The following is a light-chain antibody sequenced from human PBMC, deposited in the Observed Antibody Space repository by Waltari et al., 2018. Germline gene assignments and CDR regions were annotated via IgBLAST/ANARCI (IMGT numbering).Light chain of an antibody. CDR3: QSADSSGIWV. J-gene: IGLJ3*02. V-gene: IGLV3-25*03. CDR2: KDS. CDR1: ALPKQY. Sequence: SYDLTQSPSVSVSPGQTARITCSGVALPKQYAFWYQQKPGQAPVLVIYKDSERPSGNPYRFSGSSSVTTVTLTISGVQAEDEADYYCQSADSSGIWVFGGGTKVTVL.